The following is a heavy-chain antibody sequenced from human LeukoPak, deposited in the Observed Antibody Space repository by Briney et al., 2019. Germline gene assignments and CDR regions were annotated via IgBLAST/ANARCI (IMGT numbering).Heavy chain of an antibody. V-gene: IGHV4-61*01. J-gene: IGHJ4*02. CDR1: GGSVSSGSYY. CDR2: IYYSGST. CDR3: ARGGGDSAIYPPFADY. Sequence: SETLSLTCTVSGGSVSSGSYYWSWIRQPPGKGLEWIGYIYYSGSTNHNPSLKSRVTISVDTSKNQFSLKLSSVTAADTAVYYCARGGGDSAIYPPFADYWGQGTLVTVSS. D-gene: IGHD2-21*02.